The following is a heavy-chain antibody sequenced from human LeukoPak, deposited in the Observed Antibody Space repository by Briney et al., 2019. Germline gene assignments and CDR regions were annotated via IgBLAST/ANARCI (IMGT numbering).Heavy chain of an antibody. J-gene: IGHJ4*02. V-gene: IGHV1-2*02. CDR3: AREGIDILTKDFDS. CDR1: GFTFSDHY. CDR2: ISPYSTAR. Sequence: ASVTVSCTSSGFTFSDHYIHWVRQAPGQGVEWMAYISPYSTARSSAEKFQGRVTLTRDTSMSTVYMELIGLTSDDTAVYYCAREGIDILTKDFDSWGQGTLVTVSS. D-gene: IGHD1-14*01.